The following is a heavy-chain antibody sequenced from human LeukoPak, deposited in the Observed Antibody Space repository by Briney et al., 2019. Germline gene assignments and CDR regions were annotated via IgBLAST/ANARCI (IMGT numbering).Heavy chain of an antibody. Sequence: ASVKVSCKASGYTFTSYGISWVRQAPGQGLEWMGWISAYNGNTNYAQKLQGRVTMTTDTSTSTAYMELRSLRSDDTAVYYCARDGEDYDILTGAGIDHFDYWGQGTLVTVSS. V-gene: IGHV1-18*01. CDR1: GYTFTSYG. CDR3: ARDGEDYDILTGAGIDHFDY. CDR2: ISAYNGNT. J-gene: IGHJ4*02. D-gene: IGHD3-9*01.